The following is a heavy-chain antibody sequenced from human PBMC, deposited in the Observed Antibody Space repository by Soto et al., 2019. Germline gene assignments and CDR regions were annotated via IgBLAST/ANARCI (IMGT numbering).Heavy chain of an antibody. CDR1: GFTFNTAW. Sequence: EVQLVQSGGGLVKPGESLRLSCATSGFTFNTAWMSWVRQAPGKGLEWVGRIKSKNAGGAADYAAFVKGGFTISRDDSRNTVYLQMNRLKTEDTAVYYCATEWYYCLHSWCQGSLVTVSS. V-gene: IGHV3-15*01. CDR3: ATEWYYCLHS. J-gene: IGHJ5*02. CDR2: IKSKNAGGAA. D-gene: IGHD2-15*01.